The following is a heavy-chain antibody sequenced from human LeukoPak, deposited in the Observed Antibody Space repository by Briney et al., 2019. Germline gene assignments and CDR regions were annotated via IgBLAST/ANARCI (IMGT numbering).Heavy chain of an antibody. J-gene: IGHJ5*02. V-gene: IGHV3-15*01. CDR1: GFTFSSYS. CDR2: MKSKPEGGTT. CDR3: TTGNP. Sequence: RGSLRLSCAASGFTFSSYSMNWVRQAPGKGLEWVGLMKSKPEGGTTFYAAPVRGRFTISRDDSRNTLYLQMTSLTIGDTGVYYCTTGNPWGQGTLVTVSS.